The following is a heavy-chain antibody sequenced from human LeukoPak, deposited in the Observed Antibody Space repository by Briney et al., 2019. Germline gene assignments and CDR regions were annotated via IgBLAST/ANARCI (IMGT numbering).Heavy chain of an antibody. V-gene: IGHV4-59*11. Sequence: SETLSLTCSVSAGSISTHYWSWIRQPPGKGLEWIGYIHYSGSTNYNPSLMRRVTISVDTSKNQFSLKLSSVTAADTAVYYCARLSWSGYTNWFDPWGQGTLVTVSS. CDR2: IHYSGST. CDR1: AGSISTHY. J-gene: IGHJ5*02. CDR3: ARLSWSGYTNWFDP. D-gene: IGHD3-3*01.